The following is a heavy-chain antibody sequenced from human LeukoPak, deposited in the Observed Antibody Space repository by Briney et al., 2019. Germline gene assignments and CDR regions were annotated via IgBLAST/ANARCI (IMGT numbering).Heavy chain of an antibody. CDR1: GFTFSNYA. J-gene: IGHJ4*02. CDR2: ISSSSSYI. D-gene: IGHD3-22*01. Sequence: GGSLRLSCAASGFTFSNYAMSWVHQAPGKGLEWVSSISSSSSYIYYADSVKGRFTISRDNAKNSLYLQMNSLRAEDTAVYYCARGPYYDSSGYYGAYFDYWGQGTLVTVSS. V-gene: IGHV3-21*01. CDR3: ARGPYYDSSGYYGAYFDY.